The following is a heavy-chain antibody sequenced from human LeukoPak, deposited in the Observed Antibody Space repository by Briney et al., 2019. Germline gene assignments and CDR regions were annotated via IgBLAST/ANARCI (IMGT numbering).Heavy chain of an antibody. J-gene: IGHJ6*04. CDR2: IDPSDSYT. Sequence: GESLEISCKGSGYHFTSYWISWVRQVPGKGLEWMGRIDPSDSYTNYSPSFQGHVTISADKSISTAYLQWSSLKASDTAMYYCASPGNQLPPLGYYGMDVWGKGTTVTVSS. CDR1: GYHFTSYW. CDR3: ASPGNQLPPLGYYGMDV. D-gene: IGHD2-2*01. V-gene: IGHV5-10-1*01.